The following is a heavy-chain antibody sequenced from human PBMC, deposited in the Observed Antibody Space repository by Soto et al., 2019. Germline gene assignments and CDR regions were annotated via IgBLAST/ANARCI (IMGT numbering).Heavy chain of an antibody. J-gene: IGHJ5*02. CDR2: IYYRGSA. D-gene: IGHD3-10*01. CDR3: ARDNGSGSYAWFAP. V-gene: IGHV4-59*01. CDR1: GGSINPYY. Sequence: SETLSLTCTVSGGSINPYYWSWIRQPPGKGLEWIGSIYYRGSANNNPSLKSRVTISVDTSKNQFSLKLSSVTAADTAVYYCARDNGSGSYAWFAPWGQGTLVTVSS.